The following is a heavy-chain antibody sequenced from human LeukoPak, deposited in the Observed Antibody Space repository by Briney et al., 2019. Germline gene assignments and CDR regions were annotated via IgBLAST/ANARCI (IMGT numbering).Heavy chain of an antibody. CDR2: ISSSSSYI. V-gene: IGHV3-21*01. J-gene: IGHJ4*02. CDR3: ARSPPQRSGWYRGYFDY. D-gene: IGHD6-19*01. Sequence: PGGSLRLSCAASGFTFSSYSMNWVRQAPGKGLEWVSSISSSSSYIYYADSVKGRFTISRDNAKNSLYLQMNSLRAEDTAVYYCARSPPQRSGWYRGYFDYWGQGTLVTVSS. CDR1: GFTFSSYS.